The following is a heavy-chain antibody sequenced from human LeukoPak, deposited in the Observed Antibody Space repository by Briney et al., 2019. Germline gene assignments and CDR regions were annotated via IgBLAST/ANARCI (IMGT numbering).Heavy chain of an antibody. Sequence: PGGSLRLSCAASGFTFSSYAMHWVRQAPGKGLEWVAVISYDGSNKYYADSVKGRFTISRDNSKNTLYLQMNSLSAEDSAVYYCARDKYFDPTYYFYYMDVWGKGTTVTVSS. V-gene: IGHV3-30*04. CDR3: ARDKYFDPTYYFYYMDV. J-gene: IGHJ6*03. CDR2: ISYDGSNK. D-gene: IGHD3-9*01. CDR1: GFTFSSYA.